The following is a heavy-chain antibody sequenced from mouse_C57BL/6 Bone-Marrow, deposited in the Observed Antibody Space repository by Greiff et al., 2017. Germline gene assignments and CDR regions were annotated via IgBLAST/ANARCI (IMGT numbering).Heavy chain of an antibody. CDR1: GYTFTNYW. D-gene: IGHD2-4*01. J-gene: IGHJ1*03. V-gene: IGHV1-63*01. CDR2: IYPGGGYP. CDR3: AREGDYDGYFDV. Sequence: VQLQQSGAELVRPGTSVKMSCKASGYTFTNYWIGWAKQRPGHGLEWIGDIYPGGGYPNYNEKFKGKAPLTADKSSSTAYMQFSSLTSEDSAIYYCAREGDYDGYFDVWGTGTTVTVSS.